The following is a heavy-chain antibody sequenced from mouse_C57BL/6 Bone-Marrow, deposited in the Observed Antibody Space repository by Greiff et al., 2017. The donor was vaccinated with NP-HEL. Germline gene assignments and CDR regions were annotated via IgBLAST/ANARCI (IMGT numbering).Heavy chain of an antibody. D-gene: IGHD2-5*01. V-gene: IGHV1-81*01. J-gene: IGHJ3*01. CDR3: ARRGYYSNYAPFAY. Sequence: VQLQQSGAELARPGASVKLSCKASGYTFTSYGISWVKQRTGQGLEWIGEIYPRSGNTYYNEKFKGKATLTADKSSSTAYMELRRLTSEDSAVYFCARRGYYSNYAPFAYWGQGTLVTVSA. CDR2: IYPRSGNT. CDR1: GYTFTSYG.